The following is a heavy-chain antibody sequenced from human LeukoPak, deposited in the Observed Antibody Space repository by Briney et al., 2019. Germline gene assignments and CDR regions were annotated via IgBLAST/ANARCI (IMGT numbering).Heavy chain of an antibody. Sequence: PGGSLRLSCAASGFTFSGSAMHWVRQASGKGLEWVGRIRSKANSYATAYAASVKCRFTISRDDSKNTAYLQMNSLKTEDTAVYYCTRLADSSGWYGGFDYWGQGTLVTVSS. CDR3: TRLADSSGWYGGFDY. D-gene: IGHD6-19*01. CDR2: IRSKANSYAT. J-gene: IGHJ4*02. V-gene: IGHV3-73*01. CDR1: GFTFSGSA.